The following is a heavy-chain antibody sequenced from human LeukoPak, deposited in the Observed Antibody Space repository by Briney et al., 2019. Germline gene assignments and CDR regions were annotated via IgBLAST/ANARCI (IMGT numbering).Heavy chain of an antibody. D-gene: IGHD3-16*01. J-gene: IGHJ6*02. CDR2: ISYDGSNK. CDR3: AKDSWLKSYYYYGMDV. V-gene: IGHV3-30*18. Sequence: GGSLRLSCAASGFTFSSYGMHWVRQAPGKGLEWVAVISYDGSNKYYADSMKGRFTISRDNSKNTLYLQMNSLRAEDTAVYYCAKDSWLKSYYYYGMDVWAKGPRSPSP. CDR1: GFTFSSYG.